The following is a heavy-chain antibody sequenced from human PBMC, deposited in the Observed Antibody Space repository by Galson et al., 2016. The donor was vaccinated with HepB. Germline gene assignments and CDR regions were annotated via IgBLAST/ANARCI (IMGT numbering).Heavy chain of an antibody. CDR2: TYYRSNWYN. CDR3: ARDRTPQPGTLDY. CDR1: GDSASSNSAA. Sequence: CAISGDSASSNSAAWNWIRQSPSRGLEWLGRTYYRSNWYNDYAVSVKSRIILNSDTSKNQFSLHLFSVTPEDTAVYYCARDRTPQPGTLDYWGQGILVTVSS. D-gene: IGHD1-14*01. V-gene: IGHV6-1*01. J-gene: IGHJ4*02.